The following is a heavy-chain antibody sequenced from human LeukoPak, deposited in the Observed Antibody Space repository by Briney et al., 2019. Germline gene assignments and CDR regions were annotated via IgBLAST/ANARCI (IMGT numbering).Heavy chain of an antibody. CDR2: IKQDGSEK. J-gene: IGHJ6*03. V-gene: IGHV3-7*01. Sequence: GGSLRLSCAASGFTFSSYWMSWVRQAPGKGLEWVANIKQDGSEKYYVDSVKGRFTISRDNAKNSLYLQMNSLRAEDTAVYYCARRGFKMATAYYYYMDVWGKGTTVTISS. D-gene: IGHD5-24*01. CDR3: ARRGFKMATAYYYYMDV. CDR1: GFTFSSYW.